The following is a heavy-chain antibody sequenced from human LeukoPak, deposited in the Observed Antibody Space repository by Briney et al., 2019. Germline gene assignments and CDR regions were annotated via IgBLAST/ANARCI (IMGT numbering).Heavy chain of an antibody. CDR3: ARIYSGYSSNLVDY. CDR2: ISSSSYI. D-gene: IGHD5-12*01. Sequence: KPGGSLRLSCAASGFTFSSYSMNWVRQAPGKGLEWVSSISSSSYIYYADSVKGRFTISRDNAKNSLYLQMNSLRDEDTAVYYCARIYSGYSSNLVDYWGQGTLVTVSS. J-gene: IGHJ4*02. V-gene: IGHV3-21*01. CDR1: GFTFSSYS.